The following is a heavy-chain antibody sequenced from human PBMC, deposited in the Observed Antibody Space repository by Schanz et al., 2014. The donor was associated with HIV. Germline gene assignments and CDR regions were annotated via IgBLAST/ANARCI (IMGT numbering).Heavy chain of an antibody. CDR3: AKPEYDSRGNSQSHFDS. CDR2: LSGSGSNI. J-gene: IGHJ4*02. V-gene: IGHV3-21*04. D-gene: IGHD3-22*01. Sequence: VQLVESGGGVVQPGRSLRLSCAASGFTFNSYGMHWVRQAPGKGLEWVSSLSGSGSNIYYADSVKGRFTISRDNGKNSLFLQMNSLRTEDTAVYYCAKPEYDSRGNSQSHFDSWGQGTLVTVSS. CDR1: GFTFNSYG.